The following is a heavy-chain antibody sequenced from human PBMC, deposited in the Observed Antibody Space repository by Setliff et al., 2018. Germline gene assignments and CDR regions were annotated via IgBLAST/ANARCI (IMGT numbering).Heavy chain of an antibody. CDR1: GGSISSHY. V-gene: IGHV4-4*07. Sequence: SETLSLTCTVSGGSISSHYWTWIRQPAGKGLEWIGRLYTGGATDYNPSLKSRVSISVDMSKNQFSLRLSSVTAADTAVYYCGRESTVVVPSAEGAPHYYYHMDVWGKGTTVTVSS. CDR3: GRESTVVVPSAEGAPHYYYHMDV. J-gene: IGHJ6*03. D-gene: IGHD2-2*01. CDR2: LYTGGAT.